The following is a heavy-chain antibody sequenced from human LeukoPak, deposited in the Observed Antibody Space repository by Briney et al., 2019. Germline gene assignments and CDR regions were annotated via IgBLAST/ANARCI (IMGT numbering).Heavy chain of an antibody. V-gene: IGHV4-30-4*01. CDR3: ARTQLYCSSTSCYVNWFDP. CDR1: GGSISSGDYY. CDR2: IYYSGST. Sequence: SQTLSLTCTVSGGSISSGDYYWSWIRQPPGKGLEWIGYIYYSGSTYYNPSLKSRVTISVDTSKNQFSLKLSSVTAADTAVYYCARTQLYCSSTSCYVNWFDPWGQGTLVTVS. J-gene: IGHJ5*02. D-gene: IGHD2-2*01.